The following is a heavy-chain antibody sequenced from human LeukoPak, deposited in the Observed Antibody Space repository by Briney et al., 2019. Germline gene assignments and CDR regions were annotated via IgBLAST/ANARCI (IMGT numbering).Heavy chain of an antibody. J-gene: IGHJ4*02. Sequence: SETLSLTCTVSGGSVSSGNYYWSWIRQPPGKGLEWIGYIYYSGSTNYNPPLKSRVTISVDTSNNQFSLKLSSVTAAATAVYYCARDYRGVATDYWGQGTLVTVSS. CDR1: GGSVSSGNYY. D-gene: IGHD5-12*01. V-gene: IGHV4-61*01. CDR3: ARDYRGVATDY. CDR2: IYYSGST.